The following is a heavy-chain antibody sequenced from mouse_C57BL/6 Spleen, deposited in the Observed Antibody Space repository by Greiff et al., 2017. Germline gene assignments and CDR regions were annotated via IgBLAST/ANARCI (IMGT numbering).Heavy chain of an antibody. CDR1: GYTFTSYW. CDR3: ASYKGPNWDFDY. CDR2: IDPFDSYT. Sequence: QVQLQQPGAELVRPGTSVKLSCKASGYTFTSYWMHWVKQRPGQGLEWIGVIDPFDSYTNYNQKFKGKATLTVDTSSSTAYMQLSSLTSEDSAVYYCASYKGPNWDFDYWGQGTTLTVSS. D-gene: IGHD4-1*01. J-gene: IGHJ2*01. V-gene: IGHV1-59*01.